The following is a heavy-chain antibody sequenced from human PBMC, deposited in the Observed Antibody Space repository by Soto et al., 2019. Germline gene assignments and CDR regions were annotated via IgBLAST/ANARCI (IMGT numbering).Heavy chain of an antibody. Sequence: SGPTLVNPTQTLTLTCTFSGFSLTTSGVGVGWIRQPPGKALEWLALIYWNDDKRYSPSLRGRLTITKDTSKNQVVLAMTNMDPVDTATYYCAHHTITPATNWFDPWGLGTLGTVSS. V-gene: IGHV2-5*01. J-gene: IGHJ5*02. CDR2: IYWNDDK. CDR3: AHHTITPATNWFDP. CDR1: GFSLTTSGVG. D-gene: IGHD2-2*01.